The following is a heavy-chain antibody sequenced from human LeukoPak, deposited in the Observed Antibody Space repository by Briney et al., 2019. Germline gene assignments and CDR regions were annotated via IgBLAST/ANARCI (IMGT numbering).Heavy chain of an antibody. CDR2: IRYDGSNK. CDR1: GFTFSSYG. CDR3: AKDPKLVVATREDISKVDY. Sequence: GGSLRLSCAASGFTFSSYGMHWVRQAPGKGLEWVAFIRYDGSNKYYADSVKGRFTISRDNSKNTLYLQMNSLRAEDTAVYYCAKDPKLVVATREDISKVDYWGQGTLVTVSS. J-gene: IGHJ4*02. D-gene: IGHD1-26*01. V-gene: IGHV3-30*02.